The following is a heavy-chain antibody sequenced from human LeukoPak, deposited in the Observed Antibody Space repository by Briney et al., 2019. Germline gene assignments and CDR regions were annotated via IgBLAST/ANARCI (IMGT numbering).Heavy chain of an antibody. D-gene: IGHD1-1*01. CDR3: ARDKDNWNDDPFDY. CDR1: GYTFTSYG. Sequence: ASVKVSCKASGYTFTSYGISWVRQAPGQGLEWMGWISAYNGNTNYAQKFQGRVTMTRDTSISTAYMELSRLRSDDTAVYYCARDKDNWNDDPFDYWGQGTLVTVSS. CDR2: ISAYNGNT. V-gene: IGHV1-18*01. J-gene: IGHJ4*02.